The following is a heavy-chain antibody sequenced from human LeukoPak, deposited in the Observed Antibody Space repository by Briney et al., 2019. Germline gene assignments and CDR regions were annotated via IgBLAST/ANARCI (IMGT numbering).Heavy chain of an antibody. Sequence: ASVKVSCNASGYTFTSYYMHWVRQAPGQGLEWMGIINPSGGSTSYAQKFQGRVTMTRDTSTSTVYMELSSLRSEDTAVYYCARGVYYYDSSGYYGNFDYWGQGTLVTVSS. V-gene: IGHV1-46*01. J-gene: IGHJ4*02. CDR3: ARGVYYYDSSGYYGNFDY. CDR1: GYTFTSYY. CDR2: INPSGGST. D-gene: IGHD3-22*01.